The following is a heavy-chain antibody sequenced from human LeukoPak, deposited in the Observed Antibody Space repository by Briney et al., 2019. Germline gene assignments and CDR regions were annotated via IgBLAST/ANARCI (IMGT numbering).Heavy chain of an antibody. CDR2: INPNSGGT. CDR3: ARGYSSGWYPAGD. V-gene: IGHV1-2*02. J-gene: IGHJ4*02. CDR1: GYTFTGYY. D-gene: IGHD6-19*01. Sequence: GASVKVSYKASGYTFTGYYMHWVRQAPGQGLEWMGWINPNSGGTNYAQKFQGRVTMTRDTSISTAYMELSRLRSDDTAVYYCARGYSSGWYPAGDWGQGTLVTVSS.